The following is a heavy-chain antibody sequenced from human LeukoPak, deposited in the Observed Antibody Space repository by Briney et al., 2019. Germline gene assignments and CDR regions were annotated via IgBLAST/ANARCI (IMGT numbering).Heavy chain of an antibody. D-gene: IGHD3-10*01. CDR3: AAYYGSGSYADDAFDI. V-gene: IGHV3-23*01. J-gene: IGHJ3*02. Sequence: GGSLRLSCAASGFTFSSYAMSWVRQAPGKGLEWVSAISGSGGSTYYADSVKGRFTISRDNSKNTLYLQMNSLRAEDTAVYYCAAYYGSGSYADDAFDIWGQGTMVTVSS. CDR2: ISGSGGST. CDR1: GFTFSSYA.